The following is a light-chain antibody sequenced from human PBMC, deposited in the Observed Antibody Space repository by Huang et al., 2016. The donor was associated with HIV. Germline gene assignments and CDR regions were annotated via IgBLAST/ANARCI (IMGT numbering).Light chain of an antibody. V-gene: IGKV4-1*01. CDR2: WAS. J-gene: IGKJ1*01. CDR3: QQYYTSPQT. Sequence: DIVMTQSPDSLAVSLGEAATRTCRSSPSVLSSSTNKNYLAGFQQKSGQAPKLLMFWASTREAVVPDRFSGSGSGTHFTLTINNVKTEDVAIYYCQQYYTSPQTFGPGTRVEI. CDR1: PSVLSSSTNKNY.